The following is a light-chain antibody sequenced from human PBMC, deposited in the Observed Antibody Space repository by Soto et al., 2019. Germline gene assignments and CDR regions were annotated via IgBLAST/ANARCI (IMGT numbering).Light chain of an antibody. V-gene: IGLV2-14*01. J-gene: IGLJ1*01. CDR3: TSYTSGTYV. Sequence: QSALTQPASVSGSPGQSITISCTGTSSDVGTYNYVSWYQQHPGKAPKLMIFEVSNRPSGVSNRFSGSKSGNTASLTISGLQAEDEVDYYCTSYTSGTYVFGTGTKLTVL. CDR1: SSDVGTYNY. CDR2: EVS.